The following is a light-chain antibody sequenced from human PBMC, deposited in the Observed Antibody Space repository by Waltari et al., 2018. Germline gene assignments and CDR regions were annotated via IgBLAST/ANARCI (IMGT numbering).Light chain of an antibody. CDR2: QDN. CDR3: LAWESSMEV. Sequence: SFEPSQPPSVSVSPGQTATISCPGDKLGDKYVSWYQQKPGQSPMLVISQDNKRPSVIPERFSGSNSGNTATLTISGTLASDEADYYCLAWESSMEVFGGGTKLTVL. CDR1: KLGDKY. J-gene: IGLJ2*01. V-gene: IGLV3-1*01.